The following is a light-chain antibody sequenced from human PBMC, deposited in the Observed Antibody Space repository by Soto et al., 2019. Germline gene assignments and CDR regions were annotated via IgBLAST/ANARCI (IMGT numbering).Light chain of an antibody. Sequence: IVFNQSPPTLSVSLGERSTLSCRASQSVATNLAWYQQKPGEPPKLLIYEASNLAAGIPARFSGSGSGTDFTLTISRLESEDFAVYYCQQFSSYPLTFGGGTKVDIK. CDR1: QSVATN. CDR3: QQFSSYPLT. CDR2: EAS. J-gene: IGKJ4*01. V-gene: IGKV3D-15*01.